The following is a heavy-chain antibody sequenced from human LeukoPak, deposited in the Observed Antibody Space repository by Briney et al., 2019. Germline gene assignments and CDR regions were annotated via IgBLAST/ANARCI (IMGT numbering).Heavy chain of an antibody. D-gene: IGHD1-7*01. CDR1: GGCISSYY. CDR2: IYYSGST. V-gene: IGHV4-59*01. J-gene: IGHJ4*02. CDR3: ARVRLFGVAGTTFYYFDY. Sequence: SETLSLTCTVSGGCISSYYWSWIRQPPGKGLEWIGYIYYSGSTNYNPSLKSRVTISVDTSKNQFSLKLSSVTAADTAVYYCARVRLFGVAGTTFYYFDYWGQGTLVTVSS.